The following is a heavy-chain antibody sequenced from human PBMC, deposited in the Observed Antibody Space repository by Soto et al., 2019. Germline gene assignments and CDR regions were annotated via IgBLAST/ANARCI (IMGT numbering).Heavy chain of an antibody. D-gene: IGHD3-22*01. V-gene: IGHV4-39*01. J-gene: IGHJ4*02. CDR3: ARQRRYYYDSSGYPDY. CDR1: GGSTSSSTYY. CDR2: VYYTGST. Sequence: SETLSLTCSVSGGSTSSSTYYWGWIRQPPGKGLEWIGSVYYTGSTFYNPSLKSRVAISVDTSKNQFSLRLSSVTAADTAVYYCARQRRYYYDSSGYPDYWGQGTLVTVSS.